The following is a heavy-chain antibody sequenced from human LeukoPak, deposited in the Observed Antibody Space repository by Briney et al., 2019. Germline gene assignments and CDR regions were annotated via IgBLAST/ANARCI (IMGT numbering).Heavy chain of an antibody. V-gene: IGHV3-30*18. CDR1: GFTFSHYG. CDR2: ISYDGSNK. D-gene: IGHD3-10*01. J-gene: IGHJ4*02. CDR3: AKDSSGTWFGGDSK. Sequence: HPGGSLRLSCAASGFTFSHYGLHWVRQAPGKGLEWVALISYDGSNKNYADSVRGRFTISRDNSKNTLYLQMNSLRAEDTAVYYCAKDSSGTWFGGDSKWGQGTLVTVSS.